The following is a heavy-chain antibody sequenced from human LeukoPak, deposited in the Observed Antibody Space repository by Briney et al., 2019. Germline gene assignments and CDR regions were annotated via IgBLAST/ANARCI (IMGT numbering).Heavy chain of an antibody. CDR3: ARDYSGENVFDI. J-gene: IGHJ3*02. Sequence: GGSLRLSCAASGFTFSSYSMNWVRQAPGKGLEWVSYISSSSSTIYYADSVKGRFTISRDNAKNSLYLQMNNLRAGDTAVYYCARDYSGENVFDIWGQGTTVTVSS. CDR2: ISSSSSTI. V-gene: IGHV3-48*01. CDR1: GFTFSSYS. D-gene: IGHD3-16*01.